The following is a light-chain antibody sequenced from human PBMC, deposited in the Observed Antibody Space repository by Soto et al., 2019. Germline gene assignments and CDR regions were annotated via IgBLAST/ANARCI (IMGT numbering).Light chain of an antibody. CDR1: QSFSSSY. CDR3: QLYGTSRET. CDR2: DAS. Sequence: EIVLTQSPGTLSLSPGERATLSCRASQSFSSSYLAWYQQKPGQAPRLLIYDASTRATGIPDRFSGSGSGTDFTLTISRMEPEDFAVYHCQLYGTSRETFGQGTKVDIK. V-gene: IGKV3-20*01. J-gene: IGKJ1*01.